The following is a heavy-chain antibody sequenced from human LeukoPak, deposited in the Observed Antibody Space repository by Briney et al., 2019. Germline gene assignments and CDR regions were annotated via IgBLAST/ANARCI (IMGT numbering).Heavy chain of an antibody. CDR1: GGTFSSYT. D-gene: IGHD2-15*01. CDR3: ARERDHVVVVAATTRYYYYYMDV. CDR2: IIPILGIA. Sequence: GASVKVSCKASGGTFSSYTISWVRQAPGQGLVWMGRIIPILGIANYSQKFQGRITITADKSTGTAYMELSSLRSEDTAVYYCARERDHVVVVAATTRYYYYYMDVWGKGTTVTVSS. V-gene: IGHV1-69*04. J-gene: IGHJ6*03.